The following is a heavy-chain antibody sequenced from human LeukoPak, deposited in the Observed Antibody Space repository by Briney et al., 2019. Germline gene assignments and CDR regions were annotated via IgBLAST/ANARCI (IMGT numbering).Heavy chain of an antibody. J-gene: IGHJ6*02. CDR2: IWYDGSNK. CDR1: GFTFSSYG. D-gene: IGHD3-22*01. V-gene: IGHV3-33*01. CDR3: ARDLDYYDSSGSVYGMDV. Sequence: PGGSLRLSCAASGFTFSSYGMHWARQAPGKGLEWVAVIWYDGSNKYYADSVKGRFTISRDNSKNTLYLQMNSLRAEDTAVYYCARDLDYYDSSGSVYGMDVWGQGTTVTVSS.